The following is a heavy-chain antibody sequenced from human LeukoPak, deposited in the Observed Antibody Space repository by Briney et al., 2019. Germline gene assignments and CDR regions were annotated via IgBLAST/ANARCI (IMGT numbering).Heavy chain of an antibody. CDR2: IKQDGSEK. V-gene: IGHV3-7*01. CDR3: ARRGYSSSPIDY. J-gene: IGHJ4*02. D-gene: IGHD5-18*01. Sequence: GGSLRLSCAASGFTFSSYWMSWVRQAPGKGLEWVANIKQDGSEKYYVDSVKGRFTISRDNSKNTLYLQMNSLRAEDTAVYFCARRGYSSSPIDYWGQGTLVTVSS. CDR1: GFTFSSYW.